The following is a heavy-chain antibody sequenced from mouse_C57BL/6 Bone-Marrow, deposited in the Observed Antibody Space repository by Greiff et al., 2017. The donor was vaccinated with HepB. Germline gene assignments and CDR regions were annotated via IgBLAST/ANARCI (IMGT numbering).Heavy chain of an antibody. V-gene: IGHV5-6*01. CDR1: GFTFSSYG. J-gene: IGHJ1*03. CDR3: ARRGYYGSSLYWYFDV. Sequence: DVQRVESGGDLVKPGGSLKLSCAASGFTFSSYGMSWVRQTPDKRLEWVATISSGGSYTYYPDSVKGRFPISRDNAKNTLYLQMSSLKSEDTAMYYCARRGYYGSSLYWYFDVWGTGTTVTVSS. D-gene: IGHD1-1*01. CDR2: ISSGGSYT.